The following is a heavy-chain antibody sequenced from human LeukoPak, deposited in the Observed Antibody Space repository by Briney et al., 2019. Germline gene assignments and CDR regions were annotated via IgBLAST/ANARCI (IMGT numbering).Heavy chain of an antibody. CDR3: ARDLADSSGY. D-gene: IGHD3-22*01. J-gene: IGHJ4*02. Sequence: GGSLRLSCEASGFTVSSSYMSWVRQAPGKGLEWVSVIFSDGRTYYADTVKGRFTISRDNSKNTLYLQMNSLRAEDTAVYYCARDLADSSGYWGQGTLVTVSS. V-gene: IGHV3-53*01. CDR2: IFSDGRT. CDR1: GFTVSSSY.